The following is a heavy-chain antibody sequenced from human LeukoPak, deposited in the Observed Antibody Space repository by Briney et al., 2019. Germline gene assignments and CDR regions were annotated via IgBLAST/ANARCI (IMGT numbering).Heavy chain of an antibody. Sequence: ASVKVSCKASGYTFTGYYMHWVRQAPGQGLEWMGRINTNSGGTNYAQKFQGRVTVTRDTSISTAYMELSRLRSDDTAVYYCAGGCDVLLWFGELLDCPFPIDYWGQGTLVTVSS. V-gene: IGHV1-2*06. CDR3: AGGCDVLLWFGELLDCPFPIDY. D-gene: IGHD3-10*01. J-gene: IGHJ4*02. CDR2: INTNSGGT. CDR1: GYTFTGYY.